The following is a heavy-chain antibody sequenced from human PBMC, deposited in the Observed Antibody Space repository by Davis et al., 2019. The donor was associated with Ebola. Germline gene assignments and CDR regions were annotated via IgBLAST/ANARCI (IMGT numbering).Heavy chain of an antibody. CDR3: ARIVGWGSPPLLHLDY. Sequence: PSETLSLTCSVSDDSISSGAYRWNWIRQHPGKGLEWMGYIFSTGNTYYNPSLESRITMSIDTSSKQFSLNLRSVTAADSAVYYCARIVGWGSPPLLHLDYWGQGAVVTVSS. V-gene: IGHV4-31*03. CDR2: IFSTGNT. D-gene: IGHD3-10*01. CDR1: DDSISSGAYR. J-gene: IGHJ4*02.